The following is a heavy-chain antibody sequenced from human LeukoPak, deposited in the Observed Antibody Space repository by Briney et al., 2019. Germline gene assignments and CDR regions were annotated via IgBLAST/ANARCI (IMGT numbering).Heavy chain of an antibody. Sequence: GGSLRLSCAASGFTVSSNYMSWVRQAPGKGLEWVSVIYSGGSTYYADSVKGRFTISRDNSKNTLYLQMNSLRAEDTAVYYCARVRSSSWHEGYYYYYGMDVWGQGTTVTVSS. J-gene: IGHJ6*02. CDR2: IYSGGST. CDR3: ARVRSSSWHEGYYYYYGMDV. D-gene: IGHD6-13*01. V-gene: IGHV3-66*01. CDR1: GFTVSSNY.